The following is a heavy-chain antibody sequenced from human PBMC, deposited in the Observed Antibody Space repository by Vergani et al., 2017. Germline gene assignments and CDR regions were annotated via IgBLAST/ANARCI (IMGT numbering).Heavy chain of an antibody. Sequence: EVQLVQSGAEVKKPGESLKISCKGSGYSFTSYWIGWVRQMPGKGLEWMGIIYPGDSDTRYSPSFQGQVTISRDNSKNTLYLQMNSLRAEDAAVYYCAKAGGVIAVAYFDYWGQGTLVTVSS. D-gene: IGHD6-19*01. CDR1: GYSFTSYW. V-gene: IGHV5-51*03. CDR2: IYPGDSDT. J-gene: IGHJ4*02. CDR3: AKAGGVIAVAYFDY.